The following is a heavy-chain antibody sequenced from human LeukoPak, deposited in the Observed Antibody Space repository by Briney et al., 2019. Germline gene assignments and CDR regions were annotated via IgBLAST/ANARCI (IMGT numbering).Heavy chain of an antibody. J-gene: IGHJ4*02. CDR3: ARDGARGYSGYDSRIAVAGTGPFDY. CDR2: IKEDGSEK. Sequence: GGSLRLSCEASGFIFSNYWMSWVRQTPGKGLEWVANIKEDGSEKNYVDSVKGRFTLSRDNAKNSLYLQMNSLRAEDTAVYYCARDGARGYSGYDSRIAVAGTGPFDYWGQGTLVTVSS. D-gene: IGHD5-12*01. V-gene: IGHV3-7*01. CDR1: GFIFSNYW.